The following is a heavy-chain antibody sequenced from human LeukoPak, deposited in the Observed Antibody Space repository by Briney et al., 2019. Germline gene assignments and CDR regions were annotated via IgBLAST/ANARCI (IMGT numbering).Heavy chain of an antibody. CDR2: IRSKAYGGTT. CDR1: GFTFSSYS. CDR3: TRYYGVVAATRVSYYYYMDV. J-gene: IGHJ6*03. D-gene: IGHD2-15*01. V-gene: IGHV3-49*04. Sequence: GGSLRLSCAASGFTFSSYSMNWVRQAPGKGLEWVGFIRSKAYGGTTEYAASVKGRFTISRDDSKSIAYLQMNSLKTEDTAVYYCTRYYGVVAATRVSYYYYMDVWGKGTTVTISS.